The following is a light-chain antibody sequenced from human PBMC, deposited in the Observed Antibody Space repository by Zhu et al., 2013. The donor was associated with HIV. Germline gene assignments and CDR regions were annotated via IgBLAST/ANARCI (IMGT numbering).Light chain of an antibody. CDR3: GTWDSSLSTGV. J-gene: IGLJ3*02. CDR2: GNT. Sequence: QSVLTQPPSVSGAPGQRVTIPCIGSSSNIGAGYDVHWYQQVPGTVPKLLIYGNTNRPSGVPDRFSGSKSGTSATLGITGLQTGDEADYYCGTWDSSLSTGVFGGGTKLTVL. CDR1: SSNIGAGYD. V-gene: IGLV1-40*01.